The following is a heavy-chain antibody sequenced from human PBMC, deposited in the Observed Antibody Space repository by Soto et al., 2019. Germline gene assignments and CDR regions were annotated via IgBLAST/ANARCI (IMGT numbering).Heavy chain of an antibody. V-gene: IGHV3-30-3*01. D-gene: IGHD1-26*01. CDR1: GFIFSSYT. Sequence: GGSLRLSCAASGFIFSSYTMHWVRQAPGKGLGWVGVITYDGSNQYYADSVKGRFTISRDNSRNMLFLQMNSLRPDDTAVYYCARAPSGGYPEFDYWGQGTLVTVSS. J-gene: IGHJ4*02. CDR2: ITYDGSNQ. CDR3: ARAPSGGYPEFDY.